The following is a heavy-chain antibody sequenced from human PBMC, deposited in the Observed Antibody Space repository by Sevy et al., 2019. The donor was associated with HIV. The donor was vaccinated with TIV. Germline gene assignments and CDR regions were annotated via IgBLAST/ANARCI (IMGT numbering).Heavy chain of an antibody. D-gene: IGHD3-16*01. CDR1: GFTFSNYA. V-gene: IGHV3-23*01. J-gene: IGHJ4*01. CDR3: ARGGKTRFTDLVY. CDR2: INNGGST. Sequence: GGSLRLSCGASGFTFSNYAMSWVRQAPGKGPEWVSGINNGGSTYYADSVKGRFTISRDNSKKMVFLQMNSLIAEDTAGCYCARGGKTRFTDLVYWGHGNLVSVSS.